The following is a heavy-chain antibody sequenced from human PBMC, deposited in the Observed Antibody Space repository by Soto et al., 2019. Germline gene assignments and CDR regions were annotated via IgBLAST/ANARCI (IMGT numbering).Heavy chain of an antibody. CDR2: ISGSGGTP. V-gene: IGHV3-23*01. D-gene: IGHD6-13*01. J-gene: IGHJ4*02. CDR1: GFTFSSSA. Sequence: RRLSCAASGFTFSSSAMSWVRQAPGRGLEWVSAISGSGGTPYYADSVKGRFTISRDNSRNTLYLVLNSLRAEDTAVYYCAMGLAAAGPLDYWGQGTLVTVSS. CDR3: AMGLAAAGPLDY.